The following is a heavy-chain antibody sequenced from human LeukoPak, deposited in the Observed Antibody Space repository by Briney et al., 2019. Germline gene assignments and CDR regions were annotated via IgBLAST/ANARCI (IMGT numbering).Heavy chain of an antibody. V-gene: IGHV3-64*01. CDR3: ARENRPIAAAGNFDY. CDR2: ISSNGGST. D-gene: IGHD6-13*01. Sequence: GGSLRLSCAASGFTFSSYAMHWVRQAPGKGLEYVSAISSNGGSTYYANSVKGRFTISRDNSKNTLYLQMGSLRAEDMAVYYCARENRPIAAAGNFDYWGQGTLVTVSS. CDR1: GFTFSSYA. J-gene: IGHJ4*02.